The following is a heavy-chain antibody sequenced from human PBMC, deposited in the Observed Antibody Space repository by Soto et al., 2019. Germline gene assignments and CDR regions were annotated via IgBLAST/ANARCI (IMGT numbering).Heavy chain of an antibody. Sequence: QVQLQQWGAGLLKPSETLSLTCAVYGGSFSGYYWSWIRQPPGKGLEWIGEINHSGSTNYNPSLKSRVTISVDTSKNQFSLKLSSVTAADTAVYYCARDRTLGLLGFSHTRFDYWGQGTLVTVSS. CDR3: ARDRTLGLLGFSHTRFDY. CDR1: GGSFSGYY. J-gene: IGHJ4*02. D-gene: IGHD2-15*01. V-gene: IGHV4-34*01. CDR2: INHSGST.